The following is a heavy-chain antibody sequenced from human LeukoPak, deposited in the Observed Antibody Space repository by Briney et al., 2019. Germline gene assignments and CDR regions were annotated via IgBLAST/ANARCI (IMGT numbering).Heavy chain of an antibody. CDR1: GGSFSGYY. CDR3: ASLGGR. Sequence: SETLSLTCAVYGGSFSGYYWSWIRQPPGKGLEWIGEINHSGSTNYNPSLKSRVTISVDTSKNQFSLKLSSVTAAGTAVYYCASLGGRWGQGTLVTVSS. J-gene: IGHJ4*02. D-gene: IGHD3-10*01. V-gene: IGHV4-34*01. CDR2: INHSGST.